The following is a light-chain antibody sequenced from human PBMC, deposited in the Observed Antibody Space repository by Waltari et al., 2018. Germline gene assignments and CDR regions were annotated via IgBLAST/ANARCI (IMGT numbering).Light chain of an antibody. Sequence: DIQMTQSPSTQYASVGDRVTITCGGSQSISNYLDWYQQKPGKAPRLLINKESNLESGVPSRFSGSGSGTELTLTISTLQPDDVATYDCLQCDSLWTFGQGTKVEIK. CDR2: KES. CDR3: LQCDSLWT. CDR1: QSISNY. V-gene: IGKV1-5*03. J-gene: IGKJ1*01.